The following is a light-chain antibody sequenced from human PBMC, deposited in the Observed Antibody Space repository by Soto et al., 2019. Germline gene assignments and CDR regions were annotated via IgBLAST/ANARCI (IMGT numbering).Light chain of an antibody. CDR2: EVN. J-gene: IGLJ3*02. Sequence: QSVLTQPASVSGSPGQSIAISCTGTSSDVGSYDRVSLYQQHPGKAPTLMIYEVNKRPSGVSNRVSGSKSGNTASLAVSGLQAEVEADYYCCSSVGSPNWVFGGGTKLTVL. V-gene: IGLV2-23*02. CDR3: CSSVGSPNWV. CDR1: SSDVGSYDR.